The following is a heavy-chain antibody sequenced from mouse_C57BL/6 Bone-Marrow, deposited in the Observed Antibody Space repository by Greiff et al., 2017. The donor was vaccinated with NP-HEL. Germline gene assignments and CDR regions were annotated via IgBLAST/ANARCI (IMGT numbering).Heavy chain of an antibody. V-gene: IGHV1-81*01. D-gene: IGHD1-1*01. Sequence: VQLQQSGAELARPGASVKLSCKASGYTFTSYGISWVKQRTGQGLEWIGEIYPRSGNTYYTEKFKGKATLTADKSSSTAYMELRSLTSEDSAVYFCARSPHYYGSSLSYYAMDYWGQGTSVTVSS. J-gene: IGHJ4*01. CDR3: ARSPHYYGSSLSYYAMDY. CDR2: IYPRSGNT. CDR1: GYTFTSYG.